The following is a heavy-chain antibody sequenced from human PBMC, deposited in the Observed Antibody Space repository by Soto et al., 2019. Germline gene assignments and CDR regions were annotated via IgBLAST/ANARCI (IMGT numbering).Heavy chain of an antibody. V-gene: IGHV4-31*02. J-gene: IGHJ4*02. CDR2: IYSRGNT. D-gene: IGHD3-10*01. Sequence: WTWIRQHPGKGLQWTGYIYSRGNTYYNPSLNSRISIVADTSKNQFSLKLTSVTAADTAVYFCARALSGSYFVLEHWGQGALVTVSS. CDR3: ARALSGSYFVLEH.